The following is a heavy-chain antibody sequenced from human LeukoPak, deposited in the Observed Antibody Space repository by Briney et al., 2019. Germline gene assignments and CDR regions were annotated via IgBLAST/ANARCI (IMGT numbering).Heavy chain of an antibody. D-gene: IGHD2-2*01. J-gene: IGHJ4*02. V-gene: IGHV4-61*02. CDR1: GGSISSGSYY. Sequence: SETLSLACTVSGGSISSGSYYWSWIRQPAGKGLEWIGRIYTSGSTNYNPSLKSRVTISVDTSKNQFSLKLSSVTAADTAVYYCARVPLYCSSTSCNYFDYWGQGTLVTVSS. CDR2: IYTSGST. CDR3: ARVPLYCSSTSCNYFDY.